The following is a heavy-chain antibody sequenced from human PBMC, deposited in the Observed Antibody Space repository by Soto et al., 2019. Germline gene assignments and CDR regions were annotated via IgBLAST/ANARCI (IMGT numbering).Heavy chain of an antibody. J-gene: IGHJ3*01. CDR1: GGSISTYY. CDR3: ARLRTTVTTGRAFDV. Sequence: PSETLSLTCTVSGGSISTYYWNWIRQPPGKGLEWIGHVYYSGTTYYNPSLKSRASISVDTSKNQFSLKLSSVTAADTAVYYCARLRTTVTTGRAFDVWGQGTKVTVS. V-gene: IGHV4-59*01. CDR2: VYYSGTT. D-gene: IGHD4-17*01.